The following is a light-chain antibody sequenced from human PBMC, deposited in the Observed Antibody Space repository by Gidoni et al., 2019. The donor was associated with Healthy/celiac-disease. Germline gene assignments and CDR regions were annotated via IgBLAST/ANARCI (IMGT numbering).Light chain of an antibody. CDR1: QSVSSSY. V-gene: IGKV3-20*01. CDR2: GAS. Sequence: DIVLTPSPGTLSLSPGERATLSCRASQSVSSSYLAWYQQKPGQAPRLLIYGASSRATGIPDRCSGSGSGTDFTLTISRLEPEDFAVYYCQQYGSSPFTFGPGTKVDIK. J-gene: IGKJ3*01. CDR3: QQYGSSPFT.